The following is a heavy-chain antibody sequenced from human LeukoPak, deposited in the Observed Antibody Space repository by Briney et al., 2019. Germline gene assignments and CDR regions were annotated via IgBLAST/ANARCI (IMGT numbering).Heavy chain of an antibody. Sequence: GGSVRLSCTASGFTFGDYAMRWFRQAPGKGLEWVGFIRSKGYGGTTEYAAHGRGTFTISRDDSKSNAYLQMNSLKTEDTAVYYCTRDEGPYYDILTGYPQGFDPWGQGTLVTVSS. J-gene: IGHJ5*02. D-gene: IGHD3-9*01. CDR2: IRSKGYGGTT. V-gene: IGHV3-49*03. CDR3: TRDEGPYYDILTGYPQGFDP. CDR1: GFTFGDYA.